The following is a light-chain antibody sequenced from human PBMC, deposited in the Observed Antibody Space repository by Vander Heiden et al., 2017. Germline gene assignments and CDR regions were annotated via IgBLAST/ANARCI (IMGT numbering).Light chain of an antibody. J-gene: IGKJ3*01. CDR2: GAS. V-gene: IGKV3-20*01. Sequence: EIVLTQSPGPLSLSPGERATLSCRASQSVSSSYLAWYQQKPGQAPRLLIYGASSRATAIPDRSSGRGSGTDFTLTISSLDPADFAVYYCQQDGSSPFTFSHGTKVDIK. CDR1: QSVSSSY. CDR3: QQDGSSPFT.